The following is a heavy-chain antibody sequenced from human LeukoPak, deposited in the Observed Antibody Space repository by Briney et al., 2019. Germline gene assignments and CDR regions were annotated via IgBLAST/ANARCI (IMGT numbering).Heavy chain of an antibody. CDR1: GFTFSSYS. V-gene: IGHV3-21*01. CDR2: ISSSSSYI. J-gene: IGHJ4*02. D-gene: IGHD5-24*01. Sequence: GGSLRLSCAASGFTFSSYSMTWVRQAPGKGLEWVSSISSSSSYIYYADSVKGRFTISRDNAKNSLYLQMNSLRAEDTAVYYCARGNEAVILVENFDYWGQGTLVTVSS. CDR3: ARGNEAVILVENFDY.